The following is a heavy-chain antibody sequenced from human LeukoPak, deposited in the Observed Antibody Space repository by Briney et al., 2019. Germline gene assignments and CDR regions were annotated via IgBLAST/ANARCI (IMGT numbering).Heavy chain of an antibody. CDR3: TKRGAYGSGRSYFFEF. J-gene: IGHJ4*02. V-gene: IGHV3-23*01. CDR2: ISDSGGDT. CDR1: GFTFSTHA. D-gene: IGHD2-15*01. Sequence: PGGSLRLSCAASGFTFSTHAMSWVRQAPGKGLEWVSSISDSGGDTFYANSVKGRFAISRDNFKNTLYLQMNSLCAGDTAVYYCTKRGAYGSGRSYFFEFWGQGTLVTVSS.